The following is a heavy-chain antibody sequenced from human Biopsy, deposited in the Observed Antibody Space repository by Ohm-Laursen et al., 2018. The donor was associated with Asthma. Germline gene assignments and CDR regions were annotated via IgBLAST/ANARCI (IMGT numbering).Heavy chain of an antibody. D-gene: IGHD6-19*01. CDR3: AKEGVAGTHIED. Sequence: SLRLSCAASRFTYEMHWVRQAPGKGLEWVAVISYDGSSIYYADSVKGRFTVSRDNSKNTLSLQMNSLTAEDTAVYYCAKEGVAGTHIEDWGQGTLVTVSS. J-gene: IGHJ4*02. CDR2: ISYDGSSI. CDR1: RFTYE. V-gene: IGHV3-30*04.